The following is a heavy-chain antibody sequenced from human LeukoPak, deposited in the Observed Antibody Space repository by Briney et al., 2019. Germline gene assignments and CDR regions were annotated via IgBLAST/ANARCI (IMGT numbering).Heavy chain of an antibody. D-gene: IGHD6-13*01. CDR3: ARVMTYSSSWFPFGQLWPPAEAFDI. CDR1: GYTFTSYG. J-gene: IGHJ3*02. CDR2: ISAYNGNT. V-gene: IGHV1-18*01. Sequence: EASVKVSCKAPGYTFTSYGISWVRQAPGQGLEWMGWISAYNGNTNYAQKRQGRVTMTTDTSTSTAYMELRSLRSDDTAVYYCARVMTYSSSWFPFGQLWPPAEAFDIWGQGTMVTVSS.